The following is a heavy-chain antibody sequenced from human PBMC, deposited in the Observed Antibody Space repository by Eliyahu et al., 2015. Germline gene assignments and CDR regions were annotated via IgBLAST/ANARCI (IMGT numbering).Heavy chain of an antibody. Sequence: QVQLVQSGAEVKKPGASVKVSCKASGYTFNSYVITWVRQAPGQGLEWMGWXSAYNGNTNYAQNLQGRVTMTTDTSTNTAYMELRSLRSDDTAVYYCVRDYSKLDYWGQGTLVTVSS. J-gene: IGHJ4*02. CDR2: XSAYNGNT. D-gene: IGHD4-11*01. CDR3: VRDYSKLDY. V-gene: IGHV1-18*01. CDR1: GYTFNSYV.